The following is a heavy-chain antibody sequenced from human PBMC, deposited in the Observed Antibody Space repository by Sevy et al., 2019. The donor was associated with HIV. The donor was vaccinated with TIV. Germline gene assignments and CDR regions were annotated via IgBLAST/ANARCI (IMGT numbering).Heavy chain of an antibody. Sequence: ASVKVSCKASGGTFSSYAISWVRQAPGQGLEWMGGIIPIFGTANYAQKFQGRVTITADESTSTAYMELSSLRSEDTAVYYCARGARRYSGYDSYYFDYWGQGTLVTVSS. CDR2: IIPIFGTA. CDR1: GGTFSSYA. CDR3: ARGARRYSGYDSYYFDY. D-gene: IGHD5-12*01. V-gene: IGHV1-69*13. J-gene: IGHJ4*02.